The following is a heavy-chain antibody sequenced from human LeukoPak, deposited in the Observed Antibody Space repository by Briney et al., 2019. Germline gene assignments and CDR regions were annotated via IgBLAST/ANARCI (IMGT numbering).Heavy chain of an antibody. D-gene: IGHD3-10*01. CDR1: GFTFNTYG. J-gene: IGHJ4*02. CDR3: ARDALRYGSGEDY. V-gene: IGHV3-30*03. Sequence: PGGSLRLSCAASGFTFNTYGMHWVRQAPGKGLEWVAVISYDGSHKYYGDPVKGRFTISRDNSKNTLYLQMNSLRAEDTAVYYCARDALRYGSGEDYWGQGTLVTVSS. CDR2: ISYDGSHK.